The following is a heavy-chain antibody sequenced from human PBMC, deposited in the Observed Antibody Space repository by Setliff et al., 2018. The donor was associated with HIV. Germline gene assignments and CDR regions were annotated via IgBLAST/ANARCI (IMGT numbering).Heavy chain of an antibody. CDR2: ISSSSSTI. CDR1: GFTFSSYS. D-gene: IGHD6-13*01. J-gene: IGHJ6*02. V-gene: IGHV3-48*01. CDR3: ARESDSSSWYRYYYYYGMDV. Sequence: GGSLRLSCAASGFTFSSYSMNWVRQAPGKGLEWVSYISSSSSTIYYADSVKGRFTISRDNAKNSLYLQMNSLRAEDTAVYYCARESDSSSWYRYYYYYGMDVWGQGTTVTVSS.